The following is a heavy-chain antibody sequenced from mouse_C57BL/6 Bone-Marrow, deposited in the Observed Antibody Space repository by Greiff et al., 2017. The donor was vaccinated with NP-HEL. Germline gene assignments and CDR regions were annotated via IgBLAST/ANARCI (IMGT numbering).Heavy chain of an antibody. V-gene: IGHV1-18*01. CDR2: INPNNGGT. J-gene: IGHJ2*01. Sequence: EVQLVESGPELVKPGASVKIPCKASGYTFTDYNMDWVKQSHGKSLEWIGDINPNNGGTIYNQKFKGKATLTVDKSSSTAYMELRSLTSEDTAVYYCARCPFYYGNLYFDYWGQGTTLTVSS. CDR1: GYTFTDYN. D-gene: IGHD2-1*01. CDR3: ARCPFYYGNLYFDY.